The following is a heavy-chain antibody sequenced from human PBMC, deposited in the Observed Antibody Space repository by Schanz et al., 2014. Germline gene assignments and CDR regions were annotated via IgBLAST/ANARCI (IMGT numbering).Heavy chain of an antibody. Sequence: SGPGLVKPSETLSLTCTVSGGSISSFYWSWIRQPAGKGLEWIGRIYTNGSTKYNPSLKSRVTMSVDSSKTQFSLKRGSVTAADTAVYYCARGGYCSRTSCYFKGGWFDPWGQGTLVTVSS. CDR1: GGSISSFY. V-gene: IGHV4-4*07. J-gene: IGHJ5*02. D-gene: IGHD2-2*01. CDR2: IYTNGST. CDR3: ARGGYCSRTSCYFKGGWFDP.